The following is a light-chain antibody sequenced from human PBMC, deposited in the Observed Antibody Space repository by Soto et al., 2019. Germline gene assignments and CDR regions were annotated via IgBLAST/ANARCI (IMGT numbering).Light chain of an antibody. Sequence: QSVLTQPASGSWSPGQSLTISRTGNNSDVGAYDFVSWYQQHPDKAPKLMIYEVRNRPSGVSNRFSGSKSVNTATLTISGLQAEDEADYYCSSYTTSSTRVFGTGTKVTV. CDR1: NSDVGAYDF. J-gene: IGLJ1*01. CDR2: EVR. V-gene: IGLV2-14*03. CDR3: SSYTTSSTRV.